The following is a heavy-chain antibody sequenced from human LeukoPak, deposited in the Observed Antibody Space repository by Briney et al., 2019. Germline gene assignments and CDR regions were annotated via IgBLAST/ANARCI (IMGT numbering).Heavy chain of an antibody. CDR2: INHSGST. CDR1: GGSFSGYY. CDR3: ARGQGSSGSPDGGNYYYGMDV. J-gene: IGHJ6*02. Sequence: SETLSLTCAVYGGSFSGYYWSWIRQPPGKGLEWIGEINHSGSTNYNPSLKSRVTISVDTSKNQFSLKLSSVTAADTAVYYCARGQGSSGSPDGGNYYYGMDVWGQGTTVTVSS. D-gene: IGHD6-19*01. V-gene: IGHV4-34*01.